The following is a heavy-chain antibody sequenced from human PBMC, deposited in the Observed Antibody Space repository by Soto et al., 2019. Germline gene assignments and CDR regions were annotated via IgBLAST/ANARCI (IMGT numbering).Heavy chain of an antibody. Sequence: QLQLQESGSGLVKPSQTLSLTCAVSGGSISSGGYSWSWIRQPPGKGLEWIGYIYHSGSTYYNTSLKRRITISVDTSKNQFSLKLLSVNAADTAVYYFARWAPTAGDYGDYEFDYWGQGTLVTVSS. D-gene: IGHD4-17*01. CDR3: ARWAPTAGDYGDYEFDY. J-gene: IGHJ4*02. CDR1: GGSISSGGYS. CDR2: IYHSGST. V-gene: IGHV4-30-2*01.